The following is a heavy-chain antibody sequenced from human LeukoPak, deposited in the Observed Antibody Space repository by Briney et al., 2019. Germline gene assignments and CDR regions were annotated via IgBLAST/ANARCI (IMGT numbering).Heavy chain of an antibody. Sequence: GGSLRLSCAASGFTFSSYWMSWVRQAPGNGLEWVANIKQDGSEKYYVDSVKGRFTISRDNAKNSLYLQMNSLRAEDTAVYYCARRSADSSYDFWSGYQYSYYFDYWGQGTLVTVSS. V-gene: IGHV3-7*04. CDR3: ARRSADSSYDFWSGYQYSYYFDY. D-gene: IGHD3-3*01. CDR1: GFTFSSYW. CDR2: IKQDGSEK. J-gene: IGHJ4*02.